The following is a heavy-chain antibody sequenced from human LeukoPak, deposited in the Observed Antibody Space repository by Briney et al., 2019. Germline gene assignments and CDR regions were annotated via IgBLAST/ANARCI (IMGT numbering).Heavy chain of an antibody. Sequence: GGSLRLSCGVSGFTFSSYWMSWVRQAPGKGLEWVANIKQDGSEKYYVDSVKGRFTISRDNAKNSLYLQMNSLGAEDTAVYFCARCLSLGDFWNSYSKPFFDYWGQGALVTVSS. V-gene: IGHV3-7*03. CDR3: ARCLSLGDFWNSYSKPFFDY. CDR2: IKQDGSEK. CDR1: GFTFSSYW. D-gene: IGHD3-3*01. J-gene: IGHJ4*02.